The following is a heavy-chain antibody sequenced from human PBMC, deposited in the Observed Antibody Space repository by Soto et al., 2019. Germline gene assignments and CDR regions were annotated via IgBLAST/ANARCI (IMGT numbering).Heavy chain of an antibody. V-gene: IGHV1-3*01. CDR1: GYTFTNYA. CDR3: ARGVAGPLHWFDP. Sequence: ASVKLSCKASGYTFTNYAMHWVRQAPGQRLEWMGWINAGNGNTKYSQKFQGRVTITRDTSASTAYMELSSLRSEDTAVYYCARGVAGPLHWFDPWGQGTLVTVSS. J-gene: IGHJ5*02. CDR2: INAGNGNT. D-gene: IGHD6-19*01.